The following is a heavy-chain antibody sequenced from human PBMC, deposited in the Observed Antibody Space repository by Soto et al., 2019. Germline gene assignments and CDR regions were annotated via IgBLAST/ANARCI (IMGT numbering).Heavy chain of an antibody. CDR1: GFTFTGYS. CDR2: ISSGSSYI. CDR3: ARAHTPTFYDVLTGYYPIVELDY. V-gene: IGHV3-21*01. D-gene: IGHD3-9*01. Sequence: EVQLVESGGGLVKPGGSLRLSCAASGFTFTGYSMSWVRQAPGKGLEWVSSISSGSSYIYYADSLKGRFTISRDNAKNSLFLQMNSLRVEDTAVYYCARAHTPTFYDVLTGYYPIVELDYWGQGTLVTVSS. J-gene: IGHJ4*02.